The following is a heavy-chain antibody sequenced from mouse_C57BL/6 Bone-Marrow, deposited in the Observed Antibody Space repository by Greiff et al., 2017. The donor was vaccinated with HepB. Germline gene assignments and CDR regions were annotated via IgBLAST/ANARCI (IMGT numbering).Heavy chain of an antibody. J-gene: IGHJ4*01. CDR3: TRWLLPMDY. CDR1: GFNIKDYY. CDR2: IDPEDGDT. Sequence: VQLQQSGAKLVRPGASVKLSCTASGFNIKDYYMHWVKQRPEQGLEWIGRIDPEDGDTEYAPKFQGKATMTADTSSNTAYLQLSSLTSEDTAVYYCTRWLLPMDYWGQGTSVTVSS. D-gene: IGHD2-3*01. V-gene: IGHV14-1*01.